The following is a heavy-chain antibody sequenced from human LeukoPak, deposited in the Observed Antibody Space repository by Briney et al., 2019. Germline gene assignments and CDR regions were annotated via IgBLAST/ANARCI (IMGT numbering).Heavy chain of an antibody. CDR2: ISSAGDTT. J-gene: IGHJ4*02. D-gene: IGHD3-10*01. CDR1: GVTFSDSY. CDR3: ASGFGKSGDY. V-gene: IGHV3-11*01. Sequence: GGSLRLSCAASGVTFSDSYMTWIRQAPGKGLEWVSYISSAGDTTYYADSVKGRFTISRDNAKNSLYLQVNSLRAEDTAMYFCASGFGKSGDYWGQGTLVTVSS.